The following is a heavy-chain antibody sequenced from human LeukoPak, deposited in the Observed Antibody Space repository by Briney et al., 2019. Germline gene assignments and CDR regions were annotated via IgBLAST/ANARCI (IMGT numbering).Heavy chain of an antibody. CDR2: IIPIFGTA. V-gene: IGHV1-69*06. CDR1: GGTFSSYA. Sequence: VASVKVSCKASGGTFSSYAISWVRQAPGQGLEWMGWIIPIFGTANYAQKFQGRVTITADKSTSTAYMELSSLRSEDTAVYYCALSPRVQLWLLEFDYWGQGTLVTVSS. D-gene: IGHD5-18*01. CDR3: ALSPRVQLWLLEFDY. J-gene: IGHJ4*02.